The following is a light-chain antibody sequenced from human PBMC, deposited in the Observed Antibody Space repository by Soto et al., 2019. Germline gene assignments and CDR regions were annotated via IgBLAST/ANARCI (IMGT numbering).Light chain of an antibody. CDR3: CSYAGSSYYV. J-gene: IGLJ1*01. V-gene: IGLV2-23*01. CDR2: EGS. Sequence: QSVLTQPASVSGSPGQSITISCTGTSSDVGSYNLVSWYQQHPGKAPKLTIYEGSKRPSGVSNRFSGSKSGNTASLTISGLQAEDEADYYCCSYAGSSYYVFGNGTKVTV. CDR1: SSDVGSYNL.